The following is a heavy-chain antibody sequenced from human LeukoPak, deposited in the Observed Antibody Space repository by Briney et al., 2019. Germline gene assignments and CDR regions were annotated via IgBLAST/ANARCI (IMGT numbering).Heavy chain of an antibody. CDR3: ARDPGAMVPGLVDY. CDR2: ISYDGSNK. J-gene: IGHJ4*02. V-gene: IGHV3-30-3*01. D-gene: IGHD3-10*01. CDR1: GFTFSSYA. Sequence: GGSLRLSCAASGFTFSSYAMHWVRQAPGKGLEWVAVISYDGSNKYYADSVKGRFTISRDNSKNTLYLQMNSLRAEDTAVYYCARDPGAMVPGLVDYWGQGTLVTVSS.